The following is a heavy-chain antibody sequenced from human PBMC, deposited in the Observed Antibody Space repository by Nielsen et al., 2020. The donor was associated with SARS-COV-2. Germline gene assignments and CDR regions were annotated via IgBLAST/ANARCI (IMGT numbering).Heavy chain of an antibody. Sequence: GESLKISCAASGFTFSSYSMNWVRQAPGKGLEWVSSISSSSSYIYYADSVKGRFTISRDNAKNSLYLQMNSLRAEDTAVYYCAKGPVGATTPYGYYYGMDVWGQGTTVTVSS. D-gene: IGHD1-26*01. CDR1: GFTFSSYS. V-gene: IGHV3-21*01. J-gene: IGHJ6*02. CDR3: AKGPVGATTPYGYYYGMDV. CDR2: ISSSSSYI.